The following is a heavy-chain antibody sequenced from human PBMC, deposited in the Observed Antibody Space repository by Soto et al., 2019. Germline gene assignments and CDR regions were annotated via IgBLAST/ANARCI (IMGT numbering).Heavy chain of an antibody. D-gene: IGHD3-22*01. CDR1: GYTFTSYG. V-gene: IGHV1-18*01. CDR2: ISAYNGNT. CDR3: ARWGSSGYSGRFKHLDWFDP. J-gene: IGHJ5*02. Sequence: ASVKVSCKASGYTFTSYGISWVRQAPGQGLEWMGWISAYNGNTNYAQKLQGRVTMTTDTSTSTAYMELRSLRSDDTAVYYCARWGSSGYSGRFKHLDWFDPWGQGTLVTVSS.